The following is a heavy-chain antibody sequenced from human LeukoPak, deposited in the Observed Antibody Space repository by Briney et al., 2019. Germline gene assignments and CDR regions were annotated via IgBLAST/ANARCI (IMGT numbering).Heavy chain of an antibody. D-gene: IGHD3-9*01. J-gene: IGHJ5*02. CDR2: ITGSGST. CDR1: GDSINIYY. Sequence: SETLSLTCSVSGDSINIYYWFWVRQPAGEGLEWIGRITGSGSTNYNPSLKSRVTMSVDTSKNQFSLRLTSVAAADSAVYYCARGAYDVLTGTHYNWCDPWGQGTLVIVSS. CDR3: ARGAYDVLTGTHYNWCDP. V-gene: IGHV4-4*07.